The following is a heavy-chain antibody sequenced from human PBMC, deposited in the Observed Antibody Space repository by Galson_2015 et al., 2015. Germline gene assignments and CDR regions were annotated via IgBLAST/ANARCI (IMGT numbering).Heavy chain of an antibody. CDR3: AREDGDPRYFDY. D-gene: IGHD4-17*01. CDR1: GGSISSSNW. J-gene: IGHJ4*02. V-gene: IGHV4-4*02. CDR2: IYHSGST. Sequence: ETLSLTCAVSGGSISSSNWWSWVRQPPGKGLEWIGEIYHSGSTNYNPSLKSRVTISVDKSKNQFSLKLSSVTAADTAVYYCAREDGDPRYFDYWGQGTLVTVSS.